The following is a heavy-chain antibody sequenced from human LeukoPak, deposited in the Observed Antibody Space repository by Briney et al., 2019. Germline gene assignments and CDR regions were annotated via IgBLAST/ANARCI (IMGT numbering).Heavy chain of an antibody. J-gene: IGHJ4*02. CDR3: ARYGSGSEFDY. Sequence: ASVKVSCKASGYTFINYAMNWVRQAPGQGLEWMGWINTNTGNPTYARGFTGRFVFSLDTSVSTAFLQISSLKAEDTAVYYCARYGSGSEFDYWGQGTLVTVSS. CDR2: INTNTGNP. D-gene: IGHD3-10*01. CDR1: GYTFINYA. V-gene: IGHV7-4-1*02.